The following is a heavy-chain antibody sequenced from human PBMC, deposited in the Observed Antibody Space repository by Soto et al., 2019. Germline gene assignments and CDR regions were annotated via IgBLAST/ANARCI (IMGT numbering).Heavy chain of an antibody. D-gene: IGHD2-21*01. Sequence: QVQLVESGGGVVQPGRSLRLSCAASGFTFSSYSMHWVCQAPGKGLEWVAAMSYDGNSKYFADSVKGRFTISRDNSKNTLSLQMNSLGAEDSAVYYCARGRTVRDHDDFDLWGQGTLVTVSS. CDR3: ARGRTVRDHDDFDL. CDR1: GFTFSSYS. J-gene: IGHJ4*02. CDR2: MSYDGNSK. V-gene: IGHV3-30-3*01.